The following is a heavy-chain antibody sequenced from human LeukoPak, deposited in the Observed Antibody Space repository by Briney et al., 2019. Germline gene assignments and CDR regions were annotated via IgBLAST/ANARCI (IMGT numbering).Heavy chain of an antibody. Sequence: SQTLSLTCTVSGGSISSGGYYWSWIRQHPGKGLEWIGYIYYSRSTYYNPSLKSRVTISVDTSKNQFSLKLSSVTAAETAVYYCARASRWGDLSLGYWGQGTLVTVSS. CDR1: GGSISSGGYY. CDR3: ARASRWGDLSLGY. CDR2: IYYSRST. V-gene: IGHV4-31*03. D-gene: IGHD3-16*02. J-gene: IGHJ4*02.